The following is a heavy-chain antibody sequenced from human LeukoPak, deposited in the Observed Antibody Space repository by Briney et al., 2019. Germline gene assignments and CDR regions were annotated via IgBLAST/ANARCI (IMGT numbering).Heavy chain of an antibody. Sequence: GASVKVSCKASGYTFTSYDINWVRQATGQGLEWMGWMNPNSGNTGYAQKFQGRVTMTEDTSTDTAYMELSSLRSEDTAVYYCATAPYCSGGSCYLKMVLDYWGQGTLVTVSS. D-gene: IGHD2-15*01. CDR1: GYTFTSYD. V-gene: IGHV1-8*01. CDR2: MNPNSGNT. CDR3: ATAPYCSGGSCYLKMVLDY. J-gene: IGHJ4*02.